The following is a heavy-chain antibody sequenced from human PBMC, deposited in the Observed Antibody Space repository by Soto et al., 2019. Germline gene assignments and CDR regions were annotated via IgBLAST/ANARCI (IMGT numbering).Heavy chain of an antibody. CDR2: ISNAGSNK. V-gene: IGHV3-30-3*01. Sequence: GGSLRLSCLASGFTFSSYAMHWVRQPPGKGLEWVAVISNAGSNKYHADSVQGRFTISRDNSKNTLYLEVNSLRAEDTAMYYCARDSIERYDILTGYNFSYWGHGSLVTVSS. CDR1: GFTFSSYA. CDR3: ARDSIERYDILTGYNFSY. D-gene: IGHD3-9*01. J-gene: IGHJ4*01.